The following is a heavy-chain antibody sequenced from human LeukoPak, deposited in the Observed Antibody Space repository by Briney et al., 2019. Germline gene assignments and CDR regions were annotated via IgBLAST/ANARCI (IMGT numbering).Heavy chain of an antibody. CDR1: GGSFSGYY. D-gene: IGHD6-19*01. V-gene: IGHV4-34*01. J-gene: IGHJ4*02. CDR3: ARDDTASVAFDY. Sequence: SETLSLTCAAYGGSFSGYYWSWIRRPPGKGLEWIGEINHSGSTNDNPSLKSRVTISVDTSKNQFSLKLSSVTAADTAVYYCARDDTASVAFDYWGQGTLVTVSS. CDR2: INHSGST.